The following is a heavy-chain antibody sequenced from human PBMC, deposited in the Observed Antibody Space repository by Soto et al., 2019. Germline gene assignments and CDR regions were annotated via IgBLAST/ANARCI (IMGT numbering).Heavy chain of an antibody. J-gene: IGHJ5*02. CDR2: IYYSGST. D-gene: IGHD3-9*01. CDR1: GGSISSSSYY. CDR3: ARLGRYYDILTGYYNNWFDP. V-gene: IGHV4-39*01. Sequence: SETLSLTCTVSGGSISSSSYYWGWIRQPPGKGLEWIGSIYYSGSTYYNPSLKSRVTLSVDTSKNQFSLKLSSVTAADTAVYYCARLGRYYDILTGYYNNWFDPWGQGTLVTVSS.